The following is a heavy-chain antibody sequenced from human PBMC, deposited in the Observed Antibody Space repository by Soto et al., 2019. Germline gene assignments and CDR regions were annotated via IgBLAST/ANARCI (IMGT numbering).Heavy chain of an antibody. D-gene: IGHD6-19*01. Sequence: SQTLSLTSALSGDSVSSTSAAWSWIRQSPSRGLEWLGRTYYRSKWYSDYAVSVKSRITINPDTSKNQFSLQLNSLTPEDTAVYYCARGSYYSGWVWGQGTLVTVSS. J-gene: IGHJ4*02. CDR1: GDSVSSTSAA. V-gene: IGHV6-1*01. CDR2: TYYRSKWYS. CDR3: ARGSYYSGWV.